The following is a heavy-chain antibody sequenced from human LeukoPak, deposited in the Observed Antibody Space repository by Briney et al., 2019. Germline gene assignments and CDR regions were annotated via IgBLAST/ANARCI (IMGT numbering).Heavy chain of an antibody. CDR1: GFTFNSYA. J-gene: IGHJ4*02. CDR3: AKTTTGYSSGRYPGWPVDY. V-gene: IGHV3-23*01. Sequence: GGSLRLSCAASGFTFNSYAMYWVRQAPGKGLEMVSGIFGSGGSAHYADSVKGRFTIFRDNSKNTVYLQMNSLRAEDTAVYYCAKTTTGYSSGRYPGWPVDYWGQGTLVTVSS. D-gene: IGHD6-19*01. CDR2: IFGSGGSA.